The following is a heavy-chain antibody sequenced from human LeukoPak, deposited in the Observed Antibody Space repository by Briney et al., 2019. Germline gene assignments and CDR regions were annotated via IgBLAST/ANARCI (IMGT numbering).Heavy chain of an antibody. V-gene: IGHV3-66*01. J-gene: IGHJ6*02. CDR1: GFTVSSSY. D-gene: IGHD6-13*01. CDR3: AGAGAAAGPYYYYGMDV. Sequence: GGSLRLSCAASGFTVSSSYMSWVRQAPGKGLEWVSVIYSGGSTYYADSVKGRFTISRDNSKNTLYLQMNSLRAEDTAVYYCAGAGAAAGPYYYYGMDVWGQGTTVTVSS. CDR2: IYSGGST.